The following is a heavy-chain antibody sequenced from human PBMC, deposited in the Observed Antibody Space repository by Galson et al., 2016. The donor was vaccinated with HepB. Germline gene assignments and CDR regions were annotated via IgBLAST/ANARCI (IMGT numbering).Heavy chain of an antibody. Sequence: SVKVSCKASGYTFTNYGLSWVRQAPGQGLEWMGWISAYIGNARYAQKLQGRVALTTDTSTSTAYMELRSLRSDDTAVYYCARWGTMVRGVMKYPYGMDVWGQGTTVTVSS. D-gene: IGHD3-10*01. CDR1: GYTFTNYG. CDR3: ARWGTMVRGVMKYPYGMDV. CDR2: ISAYIGNA. V-gene: IGHV1-18*01. J-gene: IGHJ6*02.